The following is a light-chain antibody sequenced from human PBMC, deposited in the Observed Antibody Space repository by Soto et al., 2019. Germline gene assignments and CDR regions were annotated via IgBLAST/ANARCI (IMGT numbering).Light chain of an antibody. Sequence: DIQMTQSPSTLSASVGDRVTITCRASQSVSKWLAWYQVKPGKAPRLLIYKTSGLENGVPSRFSSSGSESEYTLTISNVQPEDFATYYCQQYSAYSPWTFGQGTKVEVK. J-gene: IGKJ1*01. V-gene: IGKV1-5*03. CDR3: QQYSAYSPWT. CDR1: QSVSKW. CDR2: KTS.